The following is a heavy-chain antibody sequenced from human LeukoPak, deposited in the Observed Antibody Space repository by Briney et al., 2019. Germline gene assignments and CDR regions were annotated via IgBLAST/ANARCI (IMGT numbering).Heavy chain of an antibody. J-gene: IGHJ6*03. Sequence: KSSETLSLTCAVYGGSFSGYYWSWIRQPPGKGLEWIGEINHSGSTNYNPSLKSRVTISVDTSKNQFSLKLSSVTAADTAVYYCARDGFDGHGYSYYYYMDVWGKGTTVTVSS. CDR1: GGSFSGYY. CDR2: INHSGST. D-gene: IGHD5-12*01. CDR3: ARDGFDGHGYSYYYYMDV. V-gene: IGHV4-34*01.